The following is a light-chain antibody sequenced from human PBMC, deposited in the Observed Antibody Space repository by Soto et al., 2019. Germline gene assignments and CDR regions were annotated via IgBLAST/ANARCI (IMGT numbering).Light chain of an antibody. V-gene: IGLV1-47*01. CDR2: RDN. Sequence: QSVLTQPPSVSGTPGQRVTISCSGGISNIGTNYVHWFQQLPGTAPKVLSNRDNQRPSGVPDRFSGSKSGTSASLAISGLQSEDDAAYYCAAWDDTVRSYVFGTGTKLTVL. J-gene: IGLJ1*01. CDR1: ISNIGTNY. CDR3: AAWDDTVRSYV.